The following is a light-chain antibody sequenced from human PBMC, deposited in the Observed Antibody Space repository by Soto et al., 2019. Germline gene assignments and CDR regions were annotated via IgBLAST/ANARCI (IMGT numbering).Light chain of an antibody. Sequence: QSVLTQPPSVSGAPGQRVTISCTGSSSNIGAVYDVHWYQHLPGTAPKLLIYASTSRPSGVPDRFSGSKSGTSASLAITGLPAEDDGDYYCPSYDSSLSALVFGGGTKLTVL. V-gene: IGLV1-40*01. J-gene: IGLJ2*01. CDR2: AST. CDR3: PSYDSSLSALV. CDR1: SSNIGAVYD.